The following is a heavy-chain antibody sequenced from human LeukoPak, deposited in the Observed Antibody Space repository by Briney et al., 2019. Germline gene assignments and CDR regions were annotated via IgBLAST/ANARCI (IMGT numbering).Heavy chain of an antibody. CDR2: IGGTGDDT. CDR1: GFTFSSYA. V-gene: IGHV3-23*01. D-gene: IGHD2-2*01. J-gene: IGHJ3*02. CDR3: AKDPRFSYCSSTSCAYAFDI. Sequence: RGSLRLSCAVSGFTFSSYAVTWVRQAPWEGLNTVSRIGGTGDDTYYADSVKGQFTISGDNSKNTLYLQMNSLRAEDTAVYYCAKDPRFSYCSSTSCAYAFDIWGQETMVTVSS.